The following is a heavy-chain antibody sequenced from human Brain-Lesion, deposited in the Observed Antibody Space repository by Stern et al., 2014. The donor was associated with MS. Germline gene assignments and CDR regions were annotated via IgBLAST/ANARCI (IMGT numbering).Heavy chain of an antibody. D-gene: IGHD2-2*01. V-gene: IGHV4-61*02. CDR3: ARGRVVPGFQYYATDV. CDR1: GGSISSGGYY. CDR2: IFNSGST. J-gene: IGHJ6*02. Sequence: QLVESGPGLVKPSQTLSLSCTVSGGSISSGGYYWSWIRQPAGKGLEWIGRIFNSGSTRYTPSPKSGVTISIATPKNQFSLRLNSMTAADTAVYYCARGRVVPGFQYYATDVWGQGTTVIVSS.